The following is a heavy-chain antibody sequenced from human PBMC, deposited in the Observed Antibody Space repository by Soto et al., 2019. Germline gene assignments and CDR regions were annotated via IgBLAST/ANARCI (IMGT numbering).Heavy chain of an antibody. CDR1: GFTFSDYY. V-gene: IGHV3-11*01. CDR3: AREILSRDLRGSFLLGVFDY. CDR2: ISSSGSTI. Sequence: GGSLRLSCAASGFTFSDYYMSWIRQAPGKGLEWVSYISSSGSTIYYADSVKGRFTISRDNAKNSLYLQMNSLRAEDTAVYYCAREILSRDLRGSFLLGVFDYWGQGTLVTVSS. D-gene: IGHD2-15*01. J-gene: IGHJ4*02.